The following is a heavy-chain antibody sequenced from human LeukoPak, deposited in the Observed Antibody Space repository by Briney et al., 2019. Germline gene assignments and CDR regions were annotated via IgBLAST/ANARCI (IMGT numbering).Heavy chain of an antibody. D-gene: IGHD3-22*01. J-gene: IGHJ4*02. V-gene: IGHV3-7*01. CDR1: GFTLSNYW. Sequence: PGGSLRLSCAASGFTLSNYWMSWVRQAPGKGLEWVAHIKQDGSEKYYVDSVKGRFTISRDNAESSLYLQMNSLRAEDTAVYYCARSASYYDSSGYWYYFDYWGQGTPVTVSS. CDR2: IKQDGSEK. CDR3: ARSASYYDSSGYWYYFDY.